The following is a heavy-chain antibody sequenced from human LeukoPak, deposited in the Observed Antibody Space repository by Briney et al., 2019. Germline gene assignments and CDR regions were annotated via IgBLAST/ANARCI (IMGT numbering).Heavy chain of an antibody. CDR1: GFTFSSYW. Sequence: GGSLRLSCAASGFTFSSYWMSWVRQAPGKGLEWVGRIKSKTDGGTTDYAAPVKGRFTISRDDSKNTLYLQMNSLKTEDTAVYYCTTAPSYYDILTGYYTFDYWGQGTLVTVSS. CDR2: IKSKTDGGTT. J-gene: IGHJ4*02. D-gene: IGHD3-9*01. V-gene: IGHV3-15*01. CDR3: TTAPSYYDILTGYYTFDY.